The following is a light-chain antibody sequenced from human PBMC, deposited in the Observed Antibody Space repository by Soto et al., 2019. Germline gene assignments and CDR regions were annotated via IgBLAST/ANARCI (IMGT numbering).Light chain of an antibody. Sequence: EIVMKQSPATLSVSPGERATLSCRASQSVSSNLAWYQQKPGQAPRLLIYGASTRATGLPARFSGSGSGTEFTLTISSLQSEDFAVYYCQQYNNWPPWTFDQGTKVDIK. CDR2: GAS. J-gene: IGKJ1*01. V-gene: IGKV3-15*01. CDR1: QSVSSN. CDR3: QQYNNWPPWT.